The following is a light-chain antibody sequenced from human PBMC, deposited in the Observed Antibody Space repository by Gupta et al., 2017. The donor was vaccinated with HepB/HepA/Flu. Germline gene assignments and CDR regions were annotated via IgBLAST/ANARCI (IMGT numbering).Light chain of an antibody. Sequence: EIVLTQSPGTLSLSPGERATLPCRASQSVSSSYLAWYQQKPGQAPRLLIYGASSRAIGLPDRFSGSGSGTDFTLTISSLEPEDFAVYYCQQYGSSAFTFGPGTKVEIK. CDR1: QSVSSSY. CDR2: GAS. V-gene: IGKV3-20*01. CDR3: QQYGSSAFT. J-gene: IGKJ3*01.